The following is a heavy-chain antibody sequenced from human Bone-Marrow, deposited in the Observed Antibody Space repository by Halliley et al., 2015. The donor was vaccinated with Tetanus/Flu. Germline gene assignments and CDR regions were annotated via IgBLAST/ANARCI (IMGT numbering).Heavy chain of an antibody. CDR3: ALSSVRPYFFDS. D-gene: IGHD1-26*01. J-gene: IGHJ4*02. V-gene: IGHV4-34*01. CDR2: GGHRGIT. Sequence: LEWLGEGGHRGITHSNPPLQSRLTLAVDTSTNQFSLRLISLTAADTAVYYCALSSVRPYFFDSWGQGTLVTVSP.